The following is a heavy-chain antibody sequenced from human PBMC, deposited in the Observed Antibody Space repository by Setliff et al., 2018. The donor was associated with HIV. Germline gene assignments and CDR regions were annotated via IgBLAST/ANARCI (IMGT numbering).Heavy chain of an antibody. J-gene: IGHJ4*02. CDR2: IYYSGTT. D-gene: IGHD3-22*01. V-gene: IGHV4-31*03. CDR1: GDSISIGYYY. Sequence: ASETLSLTCTVSGDSISIGYYYWTWIRQHPGKGLEWIGYIYYSGTTFYNPSLTSRLTISADRSKNLFSLNLSSVTDADTAVYYCARGGKYYYVSSGFYPFDYWGQGILVTVSS. CDR3: ARGGKYYYVSSGFYPFDY.